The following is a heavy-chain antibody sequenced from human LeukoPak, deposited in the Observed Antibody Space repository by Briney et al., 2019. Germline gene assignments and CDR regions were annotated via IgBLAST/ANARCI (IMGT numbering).Heavy chain of an antibody. CDR3: ARGGYCSGGSCYGGFDY. J-gene: IGHJ4*02. D-gene: IGHD2-15*01. CDR2: INPNSGGT. CDR1: GYTFTGYY. Sequence: ASVKVSFKASGYTFTGYYMHWVRQAPGQGLEWMGWINPNSGGTNYAQKFQGRVTMTRDTSISTAYMELSRLRSDDTAVYYCARGGYCSGGSCYGGFDYWGQGTLVTVSS. V-gene: IGHV1-2*02.